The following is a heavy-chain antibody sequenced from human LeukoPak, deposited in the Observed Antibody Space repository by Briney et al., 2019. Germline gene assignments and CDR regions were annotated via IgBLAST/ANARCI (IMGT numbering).Heavy chain of an antibody. Sequence: SETLSLTCTVSGGSISSSSYYWGWIRQPPGKGLEWIGSIYYSGSTYYNPSLKSRVTVSVDKSKNQFSLKLNSLTAADTAVYYCARKYGHFDWSVFDYWGQGSLVTVSS. CDR1: GGSISSSSYY. CDR3: ARKYGHFDWSVFDY. CDR2: IYYSGST. V-gene: IGHV4-39*07. D-gene: IGHD3-9*01. J-gene: IGHJ4*02.